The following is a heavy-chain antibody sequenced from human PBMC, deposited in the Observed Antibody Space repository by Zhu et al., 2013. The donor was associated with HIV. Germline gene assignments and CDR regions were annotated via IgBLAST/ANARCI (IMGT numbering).Heavy chain of an antibody. CDR2: IIPIFGTA. J-gene: IGHJ6*02. CDR1: GGTFSSYA. Sequence: QVQLVQSGAEVKKPGSSVKVSCKASGGTFSSYAISWVRQAPGQGLEWMGGIIPIFGTANYAQKFQGRVTITADKSTSTAYMELSSLRSEDTAVYYCARVNEGYCSSTSCLDRRYYYYYGMDVWGQGTTVTVSS. CDR3: ARVNEGYCSSTSCLDRRYYYYYGMDV. D-gene: IGHD2-2*01. V-gene: IGHV1-69*06.